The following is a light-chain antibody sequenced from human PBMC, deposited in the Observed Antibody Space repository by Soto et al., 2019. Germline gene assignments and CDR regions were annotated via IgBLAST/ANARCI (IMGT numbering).Light chain of an antibody. CDR2: GVS. J-gene: IGKJ5*01. V-gene: IGKV3-20*01. Sequence: IVLTQSPGTLSLSPGETATLSCRASQAVDSKFLAWYQQNPGQAPRLIMFGVSGRATGVPARFSGGVSGTDFTLSIRSLEPEYFAVYYCQLYGISVPVTFGQGTRLQI. CDR3: QLYGISVPVT. CDR1: QAVDSKF.